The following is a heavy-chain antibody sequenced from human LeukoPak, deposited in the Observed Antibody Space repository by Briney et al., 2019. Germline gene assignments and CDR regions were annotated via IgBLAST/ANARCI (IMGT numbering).Heavy chain of an antibody. J-gene: IGHJ4*02. CDR2: IWHDGSSK. D-gene: IGHD4-11*01. Sequence: PGRSLRLSCAASGFIFSHYGMHWVRQAPGKGLEWVAVIWHDGSSKYYADSVKGRITISRDNSENTVYLQMNSLRAEDTAVYYCAKDAQRGFDYSNSLEYWGQADLVTVSS. CDR3: AKDAQRGFDYSNSLEY. V-gene: IGHV3-33*06. CDR1: GFIFSHYG.